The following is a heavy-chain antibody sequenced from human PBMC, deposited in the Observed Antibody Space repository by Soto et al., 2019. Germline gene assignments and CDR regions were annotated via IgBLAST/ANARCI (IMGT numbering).Heavy chain of an antibody. CDR3: ARVILSPDFYFHGMDV. J-gene: IGHJ6*02. V-gene: IGHV1-18*04. CDR2: ISAKKGNT. CDR1: GYTFTSYG. Sequence: QGQLVQSGAEVKKPGASVKVSCKASGYTFTSYGISWVRQAPGQGLEWMGWISAKKGNTKYAQKFQGRVTMTTATSTSTAYMELRSLRSDDTAEYYCARVILSPDFYFHGMDVWGQGTTVTVSS. D-gene: IGHD2-15*01.